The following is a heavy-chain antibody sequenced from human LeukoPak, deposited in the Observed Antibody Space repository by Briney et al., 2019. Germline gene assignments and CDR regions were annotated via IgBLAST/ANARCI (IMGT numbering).Heavy chain of an antibody. V-gene: IGHV1-69*13. J-gene: IGHJ6*03. CDR3: ARDSGSGDYYYYMDV. CDR2: IIPIFGTA. CDR1: GGTFSSYA. D-gene: IGHD3-10*01. Sequence: ASVKVSCKASGGTFSSYAISWVRQAPGQGLEWMGGIIPIFGTANYAQKFQGRVTITAHESTSTAYMELSSLRSEDTAVYYCARDSGSGDYYYYMDVWGKGTTVTVSS.